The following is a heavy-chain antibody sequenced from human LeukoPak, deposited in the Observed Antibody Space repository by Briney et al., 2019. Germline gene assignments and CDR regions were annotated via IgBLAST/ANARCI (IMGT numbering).Heavy chain of an antibody. J-gene: IGHJ6*03. CDR3: ARGRSDYYYYMDV. CDR2: INHSGST. V-gene: IGHV4-34*01. CDR1: GGSFSGYY. Sequence: PSETLSLTCAVYGGSFSGYYWSWIRQPPGKGLEWIGEINHSGSTNYNPSLKSRVTISVDTSKNQFSLKLSSVTAADTAVYYCARGRSDYYYYMDVWGKGTTVTISS. D-gene: IGHD6-25*01.